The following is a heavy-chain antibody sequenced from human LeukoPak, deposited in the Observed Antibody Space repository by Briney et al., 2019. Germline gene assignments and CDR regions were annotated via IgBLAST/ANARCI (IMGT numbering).Heavy chain of an antibody. CDR1: GYAFTSYY. J-gene: IGHJ4*02. CDR2: INPNSGGT. D-gene: IGHD3-3*01. Sequence: ASVKVSCKASGYAFTSYYMHWVRQAPGQGLEWMGWINPNSGGTNYAQKFQGRVTMTRDTSISTAYMELSSLRSDDTAVYYCARVVFWSGYQFDYWGQGTLVTVSS. CDR3: ARVVFWSGYQFDY. V-gene: IGHV1-2*02.